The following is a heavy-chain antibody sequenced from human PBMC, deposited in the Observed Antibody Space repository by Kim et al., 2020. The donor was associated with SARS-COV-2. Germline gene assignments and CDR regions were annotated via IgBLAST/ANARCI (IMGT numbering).Heavy chain of an antibody. J-gene: IGHJ3*02. Sequence: GGSLRLSCAASGFTFSNAWMSWVRQAPGKGLEWVGRIKSKTDGGTTDYAAPVKGRFTISRDDSKNTLYLQMNSLKTEDTAVYYCTTDPFPATKTPFHQLLWFREMHPPDAFDIWGQGTMVTVSS. D-gene: IGHD3-10*01. V-gene: IGHV3-15*01. CDR1: GFTFSNAW. CDR2: IKSKTDGGTT. CDR3: TTDPFPATKTPFHQLLWFREMHPPDAFDI.